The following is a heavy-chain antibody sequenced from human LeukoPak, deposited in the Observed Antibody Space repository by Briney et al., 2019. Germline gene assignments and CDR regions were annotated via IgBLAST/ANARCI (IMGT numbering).Heavy chain of an antibody. Sequence: SVKVSCKASGGTFSGYAISWVRQAPGQGLEWMGRIIPIFGTANYAQKFQGRVTITTDESTGTAYMELSSLRSEDTAVYYCARGSIGQLWPAEYFQHWGQGTLVTVSS. D-gene: IGHD5-18*01. CDR2: IIPIFGTA. J-gene: IGHJ1*01. CDR1: GGTFSGYA. CDR3: ARGSIGQLWPAEYFQH. V-gene: IGHV1-69*05.